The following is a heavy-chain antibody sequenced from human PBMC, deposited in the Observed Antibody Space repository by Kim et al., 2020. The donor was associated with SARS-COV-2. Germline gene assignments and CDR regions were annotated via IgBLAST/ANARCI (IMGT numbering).Heavy chain of an antibody. V-gene: IGHV4-30-2*05. CDR3: ARGPPIGGGDCYSH. D-gene: IGHD2-21*02. J-gene: IGHJ4*02. Sequence: NPSLNSRITISMDTSKTQFSLKLSAVTAADTAVYYCARGPPIGGGDCYSHWGQGTLVTVSS.